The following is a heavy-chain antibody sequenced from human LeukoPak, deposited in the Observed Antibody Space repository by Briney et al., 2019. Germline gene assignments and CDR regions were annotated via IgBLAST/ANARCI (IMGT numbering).Heavy chain of an antibody. Sequence: ASVKVSCKASAYSLTDHYVHWVRQAPGEGLEWTGWISPDTGGTIYAQKFQGRVTMTRDTSIITVYMELSKLRSDDTAFYYCAREVGGGTFDIWGQGTMVTVSS. D-gene: IGHD1-26*01. J-gene: IGHJ3*02. CDR1: AYSLTDHY. CDR2: ISPDTGGT. V-gene: IGHV1-2*02. CDR3: AREVGGGTFDI.